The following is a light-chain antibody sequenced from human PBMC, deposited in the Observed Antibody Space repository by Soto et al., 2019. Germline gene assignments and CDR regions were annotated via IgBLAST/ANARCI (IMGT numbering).Light chain of an antibody. Sequence: EIVMTQSPATLPVSPGERATLSCRASQSVSSNLAWYQQKPGQAPRLLIYGASTRATGIPARFSGSGSGTEFTLTISSLQSEDFAVYYCQQSNNWPPTFGQGTKVEIK. CDR1: QSVSSN. V-gene: IGKV3-15*01. CDR3: QQSNNWPPT. J-gene: IGKJ1*01. CDR2: GAS.